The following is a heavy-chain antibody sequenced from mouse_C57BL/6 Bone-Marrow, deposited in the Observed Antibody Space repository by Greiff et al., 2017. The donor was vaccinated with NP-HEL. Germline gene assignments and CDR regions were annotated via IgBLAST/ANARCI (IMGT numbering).Heavy chain of an antibody. V-gene: IGHV1-55*01. J-gene: IGHJ1*03. CDR1: GYTFTSYW. CDR2: IYPGSGST. Sequence: VQLQQPGAELVKPGASVKMSCKASGYTFTSYWITWVKQRPGQGLEWIGDIYPGSGSTNYNEKFKSKATLTVDTSSSTAYMQLSSLTSEDSAVYYCAYYYGSSHWYFDVWGTGTTVTVSS. D-gene: IGHD1-1*01. CDR3: AYYYGSSHWYFDV.